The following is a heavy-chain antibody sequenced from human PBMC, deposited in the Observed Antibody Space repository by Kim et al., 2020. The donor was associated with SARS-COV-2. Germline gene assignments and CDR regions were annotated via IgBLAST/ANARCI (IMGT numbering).Heavy chain of an antibody. CDR3: TTGGAA. J-gene: IGHJ5*02. CDR2: EGGTT. V-gene: IGHV3-15*01. Sequence: EGGTTDSAAPVKGRFAISRDDSKNTLYLQMNSLKTEDTAVYYCTTGGAAWGQGTLVTVSS.